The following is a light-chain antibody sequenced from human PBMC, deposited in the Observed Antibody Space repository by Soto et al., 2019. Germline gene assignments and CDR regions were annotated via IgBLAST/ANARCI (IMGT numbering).Light chain of an antibody. J-gene: IGLJ3*02. CDR1: SSDVGGYNY. Sequence: QSALTQPASVSGSPGQSITISCTGTSSDVGGYNYVSWYQQHPGKAPKLMIYEVRNRPSGVSNRFSGSKSGNTASLTISGLQAEDEADHYCSSYTSSSAWVFGGGTKLTVL. V-gene: IGLV2-14*01. CDR3: SSYTSSSAWV. CDR2: EVR.